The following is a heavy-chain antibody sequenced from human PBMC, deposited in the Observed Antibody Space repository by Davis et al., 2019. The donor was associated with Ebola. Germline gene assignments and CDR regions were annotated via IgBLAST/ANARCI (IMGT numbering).Heavy chain of an antibody. CDR3: ASPRNPKPIRRITFGGDLDY. D-gene: IGHD3-16*01. J-gene: IGHJ4*02. CDR1: GGTFSSYA. CDR2: IIPILGIA. V-gene: IGHV1-69*04. Sequence: SVKVSCKASGGTFSSYAISWVRQAPGQGLEWMGRIIPILGIANYAQKFQGRVTITADKSTSTAYMELSSLRSEDTAVYYCASPRNPKPIRRITFGGDLDYWGQGTLVTVSS.